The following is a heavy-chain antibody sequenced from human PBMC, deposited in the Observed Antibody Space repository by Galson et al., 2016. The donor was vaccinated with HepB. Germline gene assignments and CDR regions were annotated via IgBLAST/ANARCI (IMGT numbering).Heavy chain of an antibody. J-gene: IGHJ2*01. CDR3: AREDWYFDL. Sequence: SETLSLTCTVSGGSTSTYYRSWIRQPPGKGLEWIGYIYDSGSTKYNPSLKSRVTISVDTSKNQFSLNLTSVTAADTAVYYCAREDWYFDLWGRGTLVTVSS. CDR2: IYDSGST. CDR1: GGSTSTYY. V-gene: IGHV4-59*12.